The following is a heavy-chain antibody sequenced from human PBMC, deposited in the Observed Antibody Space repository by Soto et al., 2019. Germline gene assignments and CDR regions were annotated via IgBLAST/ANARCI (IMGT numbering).Heavy chain of an antibody. V-gene: IGHV4-4*02. CDR2: IYHSGST. J-gene: IGHJ5*02. CDR1: GGSISSSNW. CDR3: AGKSYRRGWYDE. D-gene: IGHD3-16*02. Sequence: QVQLQESGPGLVKPSGTLSLTCAVSGGSISSSNWWSWVRQPPGKGLEWIGEIYHSGSTNYNPSLKNPVNTSVHKPKKHSSLKLTAVTAADTAVYSCAGKSYRRGWYDEWGQGTLGSDSS.